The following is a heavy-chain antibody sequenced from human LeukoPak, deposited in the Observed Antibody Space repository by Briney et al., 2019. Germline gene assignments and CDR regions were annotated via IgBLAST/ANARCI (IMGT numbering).Heavy chain of an antibody. Sequence: SETLSLTCAVYGGSFSGYYWSWIRQLPGKGLEWIGEINHSGSTNYNPSLKSRVTISVDTSKNQFSLKLSSVTAADTAVYYCARAGYCSGGSCYPGALFDYWGQGTLVTVSS. J-gene: IGHJ4*02. CDR3: ARAGYCSGGSCYPGALFDY. V-gene: IGHV4-34*01. CDR1: GGSFSGYY. D-gene: IGHD2-15*01. CDR2: INHSGST.